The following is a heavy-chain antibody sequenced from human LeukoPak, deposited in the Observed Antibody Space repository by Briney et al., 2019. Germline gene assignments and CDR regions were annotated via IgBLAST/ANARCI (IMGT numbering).Heavy chain of an antibody. CDR1: GYTFTGYY. CDR3: SREGGGSLYMDV. Sequence: GASVKVSCKASGYTFTGYYIHWVRQAPGQGLEWMGWINPKRGGTNYAQKFQGRVTMTRDTSISTAYMELSRLSSDDTAVYYWSREGGGSLYMDVWVKGTTVSVSS. V-gene: IGHV1-2*02. J-gene: IGHJ6*03. CDR2: INPKRGGT. D-gene: IGHD4-23*01.